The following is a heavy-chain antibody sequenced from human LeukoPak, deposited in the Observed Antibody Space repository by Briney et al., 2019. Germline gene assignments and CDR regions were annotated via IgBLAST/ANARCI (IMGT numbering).Heavy chain of an antibody. V-gene: IGHV3-30*04. CDR2: ISYDGSNK. CDR1: GFTFSTYA. J-gene: IGHJ4*02. Sequence: GGSLRLSCAASGFTFSTYAMHWVRQAPGKGLEWVAAISYDGSNKNYADSVKGRFTISRDNSKNTLYLQMNSLRAEDTAVCYCARGVRIAVAGYIDYWGQGTLVTVSS. D-gene: IGHD6-19*01. CDR3: ARGVRIAVAGYIDY.